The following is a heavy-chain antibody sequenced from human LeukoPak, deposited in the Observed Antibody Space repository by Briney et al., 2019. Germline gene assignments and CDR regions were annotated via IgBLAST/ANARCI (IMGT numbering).Heavy chain of an antibody. CDR1: GFTFRSSA. CDR3: AKDPQQGYYGSGSYYQDY. J-gene: IGHJ4*02. Sequence: GGSLRLSCAASGFTFRSSAMSWVRQAPGKGLEWVSAISGSGGSTYYADSVKGRFTISRDNSNNTLYLQMDSLRAEDPAVYYCAKDPQQGYYGSGSYYQDYWGQGTLVTVSS. CDR2: ISGSGGST. V-gene: IGHV3-23*01. D-gene: IGHD3-10*01.